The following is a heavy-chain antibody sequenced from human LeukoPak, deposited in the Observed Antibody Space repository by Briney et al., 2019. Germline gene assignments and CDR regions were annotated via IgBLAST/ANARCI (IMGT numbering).Heavy chain of an antibody. CDR3: AVTIVVGSAASTYYFDY. CDR1: GRSISSYY. Sequence: TASETLSLTCTVSGRSISSYYWSWIRQPPGKGLEWIGSIYHSGSTYYNPSLKSRVTISVDTSKNQFSLKLSSVNAADTAAYYSAVTIVVGSAASTYYFDYWGQGTLVTVSS. J-gene: IGHJ4*02. CDR2: IYHSGST. V-gene: IGHV4-59*04. D-gene: IGHD2-2*01.